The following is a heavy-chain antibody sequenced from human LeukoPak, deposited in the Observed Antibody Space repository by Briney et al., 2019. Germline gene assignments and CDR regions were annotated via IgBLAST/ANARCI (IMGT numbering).Heavy chain of an antibody. D-gene: IGHD3-3*01. CDR3: ARARVEKGPYFDY. Sequence: SETLSLTCAVYGGSFSGYYWSWIRQPPGKGLEWIGEINHSGSTNYNPSLKSRVTISVDTSKNQFSLKLSSVTAADTAVYHCARARVEKGPYFDYWGQGTLVTVSS. CDR1: GGSFSGYY. CDR2: INHSGST. J-gene: IGHJ4*02. V-gene: IGHV4-34*01.